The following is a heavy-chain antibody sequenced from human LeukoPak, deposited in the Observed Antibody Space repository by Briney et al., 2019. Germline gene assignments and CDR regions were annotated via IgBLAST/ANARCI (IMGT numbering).Heavy chain of an antibody. D-gene: IGHD3-10*01. CDR2: IDPSYSYT. CDR1: GYSVTSYW. Sequence: GESLKISCKGSGYSVTSYWISWVRQMPGKGLEWMGRIDPSYSYTRYSPSFQGHVTISVDKSMSTAYLQWSSLKASATAMYYCARHQGFGESAFIYWGQGTLVTVSS. CDR3: ARHQGFGESAFIY. J-gene: IGHJ4*02. V-gene: IGHV5-10-1*01.